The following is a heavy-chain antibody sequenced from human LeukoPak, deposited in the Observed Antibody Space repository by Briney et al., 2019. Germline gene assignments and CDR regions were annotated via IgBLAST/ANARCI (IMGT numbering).Heavy chain of an antibody. D-gene: IGHD3-10*01. CDR1: GGAISNYY. Sequence: SETLSLTCTVSGGAISNYYWSWIRQPPGKGLGWIGYIYYSGSTNYNPSLKNRVTISLDTSKNQFSLKLNSVTAADTAVYYCARGSGSYFGEFDYWGQGALVTVSS. J-gene: IGHJ4*02. V-gene: IGHV4-59*01. CDR2: IYYSGST. CDR3: ARGSGSYFGEFDY.